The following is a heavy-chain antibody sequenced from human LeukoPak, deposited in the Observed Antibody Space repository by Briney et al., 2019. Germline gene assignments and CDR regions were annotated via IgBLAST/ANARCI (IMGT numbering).Heavy chain of an antibody. J-gene: IGHJ4*02. D-gene: IGHD6-19*01. V-gene: IGHV4-59*02. CDR1: GGPVTEYY. Sequence: SETLSLTCSVSGGPVTEYYWSWIRQPPGKGLEWIGYIYRTGSTNYSPSLKSRVTMSVDASRNQFSLKLVSVTAADTAVYYCARDRGSTGYYYLDSWGQGILVTVSS. CDR3: ARDRGSTGYYYLDS. CDR2: IYRTGST.